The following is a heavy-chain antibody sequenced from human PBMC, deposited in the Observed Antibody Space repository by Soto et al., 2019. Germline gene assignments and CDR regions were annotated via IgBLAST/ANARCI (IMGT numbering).Heavy chain of an antibody. V-gene: IGHV4-59*08. D-gene: IGHD1-1*01. CDR2: IYYRGTT. J-gene: IGHJ6*02. Sequence: SETLSLTCTVSGGSISSYYWSWIRQPPGKGLEWIGYIYYRGTTIYSPSLDRRVTLSVDTAKDQVSLKLTSVTPADTAVYYCARHPTIARFENGLDVWGQGTMVTVSS. CDR3: ARHPTIARFENGLDV. CDR1: GGSISSYY.